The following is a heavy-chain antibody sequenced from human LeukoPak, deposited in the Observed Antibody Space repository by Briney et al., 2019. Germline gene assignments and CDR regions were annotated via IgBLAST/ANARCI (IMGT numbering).Heavy chain of an antibody. CDR1: GGSFSGYY. V-gene: IGHV4-34*01. Sequence: PSETLSLTCAVYGGSFSGYYWSWIRQPPGKGLEWMGEINHSGSTNYNPSLKSRVTISVDTSKNQFSLKLSSVTAADTAVYYCARGRYYYGSGSYYGYWGQGTLVTVSS. J-gene: IGHJ4*02. CDR3: ARGRYYYGSGSYYGY. CDR2: INHSGST. D-gene: IGHD3-10*01.